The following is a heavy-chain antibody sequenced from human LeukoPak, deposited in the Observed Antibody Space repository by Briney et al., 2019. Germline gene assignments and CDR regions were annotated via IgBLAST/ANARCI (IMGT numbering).Heavy chain of an antibody. J-gene: IGHJ4*02. CDR3: AKDRVNYYGSGSYPDY. CDR2: IKQDGSEK. Sequence: GGSLRLSCAASGFTFSSYWMSWVRQAPGKGLEWVANIKQDGSEKYYVDSVKGRFTISRDNAKNSLYLQMNSLRAEDTAVYYCAKDRVNYYGSGSYPDYWGQGTLVTVSS. D-gene: IGHD3-10*01. CDR1: GFTFSSYW. V-gene: IGHV3-7*03.